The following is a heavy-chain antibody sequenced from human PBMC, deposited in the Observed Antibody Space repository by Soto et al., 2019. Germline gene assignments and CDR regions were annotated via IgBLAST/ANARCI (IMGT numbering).Heavy chain of an antibody. CDR3: ASDYYDSSGYYNWFDP. CDR2: IYYSGST. CDR1: GGSISSSSYY. J-gene: IGHJ5*02. D-gene: IGHD3-22*01. V-gene: IGHV4-39*01. Sequence: SETLSLTCTVSGGSISSSSYYWGWIRQPPGKGLEWIGSIYYSGSTYYNPSLKSRVTISVDTSKNQFSLKLSSVTAADTAVYYCASDYYDSSGYYNWFDPWGQGTLVTVSS.